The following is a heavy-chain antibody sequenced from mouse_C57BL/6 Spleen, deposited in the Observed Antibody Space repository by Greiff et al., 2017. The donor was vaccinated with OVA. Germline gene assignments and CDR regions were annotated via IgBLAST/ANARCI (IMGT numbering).Heavy chain of an antibody. Sequence: QVHVKQSGAELAKPGASVKLSCKASGYTFTSYWMHWVKQRPGQGLEWIGYINPSSGYTKYNQKFKDKATLTADKSSSTAYMQLSSLTYEDSAVYYCAYDYEGENAMDYWGQGTSVTVSS. V-gene: IGHV1-7*01. CDR2: INPSSGYT. CDR1: GYTFTSYW. J-gene: IGHJ4*01. D-gene: IGHD2-4*01. CDR3: AYDYEGENAMDY.